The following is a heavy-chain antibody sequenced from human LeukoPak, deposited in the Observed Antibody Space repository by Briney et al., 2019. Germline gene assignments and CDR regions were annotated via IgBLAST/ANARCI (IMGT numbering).Heavy chain of an antibody. CDR3: ARILGYCSSTSCYRPVDY. J-gene: IGHJ4*02. CDR2: ISAYNGNT. D-gene: IGHD2-2*02. V-gene: IGHV1-18*01. Sequence: ASVKVSCKASGYTFTSYGISWVRQAPGQGLEWMGWISAYNGNTNYAQKLQGRVTMTTDTSTSTAYTELRSLRSDDTAVYYCARILGYCSSTSCYRPVDYWGQGTLVTVSS. CDR1: GYTFTSYG.